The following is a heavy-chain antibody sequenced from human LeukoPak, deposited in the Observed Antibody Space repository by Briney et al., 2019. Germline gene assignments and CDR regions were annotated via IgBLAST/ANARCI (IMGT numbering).Heavy chain of an antibody. J-gene: IGHJ3*02. D-gene: IGHD5-12*01. Sequence: PGGSLRLSCAASGFTFSSYGMHWVRQAPGKGLEWVAFIRYDGSNKYYADSVKGRFTISRDNSKNTLYLQMNSLRAEDTAVYSAASGYDLDIWGQGTMVTVSS. CDR1: GFTFSSYG. CDR3: ASGYDLDI. CDR2: IRYDGSNK. V-gene: IGHV3-30*02.